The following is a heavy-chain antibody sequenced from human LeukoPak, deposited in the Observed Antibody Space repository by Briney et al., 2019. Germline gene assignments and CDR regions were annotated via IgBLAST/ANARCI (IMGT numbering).Heavy chain of an antibody. Sequence: ASVKVSCKASGGTFSSYAISWVRQAPGQGLEWMGRVIPILGIANYAQKFQGRVTITADKSTSTAYMELSSLRSEDTAVYYCARDGLGRLLWFGGLNWFDPWGQGTLVTVSS. CDR1: GGTFSSYA. J-gene: IGHJ5*02. CDR2: VIPILGIA. CDR3: ARDGLGRLLWFGGLNWFDP. V-gene: IGHV1-69*04. D-gene: IGHD3-10*01.